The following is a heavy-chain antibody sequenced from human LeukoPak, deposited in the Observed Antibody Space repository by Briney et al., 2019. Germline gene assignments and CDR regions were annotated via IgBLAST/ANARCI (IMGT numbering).Heavy chain of an antibody. CDR3: ATDPIHTFLGRVPAAIGDY. CDR2: FDPEDGET. CDR1: GYTLTELS. D-gene: IGHD2-2*01. V-gene: IGHV1-24*01. Sequence: GASVKVSCKVSGYTLTELSMHWVRQAPGKGLEWMGGFDPEDGETIYAQKFQGRVTMTEDTSTDTAYMELSSLRSEDTAVYYCATDPIHTFLGRVPAAIGDYWGQGTLVTVSS. J-gene: IGHJ4*02.